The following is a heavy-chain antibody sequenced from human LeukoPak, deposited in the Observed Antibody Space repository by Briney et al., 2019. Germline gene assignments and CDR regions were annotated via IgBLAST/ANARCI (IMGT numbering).Heavy chain of an antibody. Sequence: GGSLRLSCAASGFTFSSYGTHWVRQAPGKGLEWVAVISYDGSNKYYADSVKGRFTISRDNSKNTLYLQMNSLRAEDTAVYYCANSRTAVTTVDDAFDIWGQGTMVTVSS. CDR2: ISYDGSNK. CDR3: ANSRTAVTTVDDAFDI. CDR1: GFTFSSYG. J-gene: IGHJ3*02. D-gene: IGHD4-23*01. V-gene: IGHV3-30*18.